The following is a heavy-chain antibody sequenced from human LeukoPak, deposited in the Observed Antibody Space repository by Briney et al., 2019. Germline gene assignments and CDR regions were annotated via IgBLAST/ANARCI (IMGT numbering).Heavy chain of an antibody. CDR3: ARDGMVRGVGGGY. V-gene: IGHV4-61*02. CDR1: GESISSGPTY. Sequence: SETLSLTCNVSGESISSGPTYWSWIRQSAGRGLEWIGRLYTGGSTNYNPSLKNRVTISVDTSKNQFSLKLSSVTAADTAVYYCARDGMVRGVGGGYWGQGTLVAVSS. D-gene: IGHD3-10*01. CDR2: LYTGGST. J-gene: IGHJ4*02.